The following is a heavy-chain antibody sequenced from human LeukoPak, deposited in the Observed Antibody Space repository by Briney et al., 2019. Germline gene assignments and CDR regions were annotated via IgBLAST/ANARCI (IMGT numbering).Heavy chain of an antibody. CDR3: ARRRGYSYVL. V-gene: IGHV4-39*01. J-gene: IGHJ4*02. D-gene: IGHD5-18*01. CDR2: VYYSGDT. Sequence: SETLSLTCTVSGGSINSNNYYWGWIRQPPGKGLEWIASVYYSGDTWYNPSLKSRVTISVDTSKNQFSLKVTSVTAADTSVYYCARRRGYSYVLWGQGTLVTVSS. CDR1: GGSINSNNYY.